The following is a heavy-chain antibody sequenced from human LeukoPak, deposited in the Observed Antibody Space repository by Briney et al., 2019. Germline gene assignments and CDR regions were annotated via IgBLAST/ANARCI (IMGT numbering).Heavy chain of an antibody. D-gene: IGHD1-1*01. J-gene: IGHJ4*02. CDR1: GFTFSSYW. CDR2: ISDNGGDS. V-gene: IGHV3-23*01. CDR3: ARDWKCDH. Sequence: GGSLRLSCAASGFTFSSYWMSWVRQAPGKGLEWVSAISDNGGDSKYADSVKGRFTISRDNSKKTLYLQMNSVRVEDTAIYYCARDWKCDHWGQGTLVTVSS.